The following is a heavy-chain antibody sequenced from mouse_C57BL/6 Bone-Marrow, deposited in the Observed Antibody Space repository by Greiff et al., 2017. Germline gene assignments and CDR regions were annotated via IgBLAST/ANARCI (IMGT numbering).Heavy chain of an antibody. D-gene: IGHD2-4*01. CDR1: EYEFPSHD. V-gene: IGHV5-2*01. CDR3: ARRGITTGVYWYFDV. Sequence: EVMLVESGGGLVQPGESLKLSCESNEYEFPSHDMSWVRKTPEKRLELVAAINSDGGSTYYPDTMERRFIISRDNTKKTLYLQMSSLRSEDTALYYCARRGITTGVYWYFDVWGTGTTVTVSS. CDR2: INSDGGST. J-gene: IGHJ1*03.